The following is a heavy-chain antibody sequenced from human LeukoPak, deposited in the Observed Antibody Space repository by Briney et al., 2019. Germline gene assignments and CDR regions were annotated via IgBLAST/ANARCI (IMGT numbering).Heavy chain of an antibody. CDR3: ARRGCYGGNCYPCDY. D-gene: IGHD2-21*02. J-gene: IGHJ4*02. CDR1: GFTFSSNA. CDR2: ISLRGADT. V-gene: IGHV3-23*01. Sequence: GGSLRLSCSASGFTFSSNAMSWVRQAQGKGLEWVSSISLRGADTNYADSVKGRFTISRDDSKNALYLQMSSLRAEDTAVYFCARRGCYGGNCYPCDYWGQGTLVTVSS.